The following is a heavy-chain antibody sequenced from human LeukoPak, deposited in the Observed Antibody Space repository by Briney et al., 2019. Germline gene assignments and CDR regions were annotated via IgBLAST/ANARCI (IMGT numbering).Heavy chain of an antibody. CDR2: LDPKSGGT. CDR1: GYTFSDYY. Sequence: ASVKVSCKASGYTFSDYYIHWVRQAPGQGLEWMGWLDPKSGGTNYAENFQGSVTVTRDPSISTVYLELNSLRSDDTAAYYCASLGATTLFHYGMDVWGQGTTVTVSS. J-gene: IGHJ6*02. V-gene: IGHV1-2*02. CDR3: ASLGATTLFHYGMDV. D-gene: IGHD1-26*01.